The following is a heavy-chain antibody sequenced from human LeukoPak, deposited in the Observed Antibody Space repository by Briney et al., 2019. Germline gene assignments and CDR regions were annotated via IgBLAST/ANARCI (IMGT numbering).Heavy chain of an antibody. D-gene: IGHD3-16*01. Sequence: PSETLSLTCTVSGASISSDYWTWIRQPPGMGLEWIGYIYYSGSTNYNPSLKSRVTMSVDTSRNQFSLEVPSVTAADSAVYYCARYLRQPGTFYLDHWGQGTLVTVSS. J-gene: IGHJ4*02. CDR2: IYYSGST. CDR1: GASISSDY. V-gene: IGHV4-59*01. CDR3: ARYLRQPGTFYLDH.